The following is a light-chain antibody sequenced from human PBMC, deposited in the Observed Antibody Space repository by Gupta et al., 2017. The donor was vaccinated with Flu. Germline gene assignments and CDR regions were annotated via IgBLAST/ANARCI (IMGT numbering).Light chain of an antibody. Sequence: EILMTQAPATLAVSPWERATLSCRASQSVSRNLAWYQKKPGQAPRLLISGASSRATGIKASFRGSGVGTELNLTIISSQLEDFAVYYCQQENNWHPTQKFGQGTKVEIK. CDR2: GAS. CDR3: QQENNWHPTQK. J-gene: IGKJ1*01. CDR1: QSVSRN. V-gene: IGKV3-15*01.